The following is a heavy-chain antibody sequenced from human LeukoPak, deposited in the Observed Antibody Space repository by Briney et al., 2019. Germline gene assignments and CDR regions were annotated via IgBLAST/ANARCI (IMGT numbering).Heavy chain of an antibody. J-gene: IGHJ4*02. Sequence: PGGSLRLSCAASGFTFSSYEMNWVRQAPGKGLEWVSYISSSGSTIYYADSVKGRFTISRDNAKNSLYLQMNSLRAEDTAVYYCARDGPLYSSGWFDYWGQGTLSPSPQ. D-gene: IGHD6-19*01. CDR3: ARDGPLYSSGWFDY. CDR2: ISSSGSTI. CDR1: GFTFSSYE. V-gene: IGHV3-48*03.